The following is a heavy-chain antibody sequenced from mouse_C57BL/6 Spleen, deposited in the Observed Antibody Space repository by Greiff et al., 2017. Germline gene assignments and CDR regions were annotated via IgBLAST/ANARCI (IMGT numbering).Heavy chain of an antibody. V-gene: IGHV14-1*01. CDR1: GFNIKDYY. D-gene: IGHD2-5*01. CDR3: TTGRGSNYVWYFDV. J-gene: IGHJ1*03. CDR2: IDPEDGDT. Sequence: VQLQQSGAELVRPGASVKLSCTASGFNIKDYYMHWVKQRPEQGLEWIGRIDPEDGDTEYAPKFQGKATMTADTSSNTAYLQRSSLSSEATAVYYCTTGRGSNYVWYFDVWGTGTTVTVSS.